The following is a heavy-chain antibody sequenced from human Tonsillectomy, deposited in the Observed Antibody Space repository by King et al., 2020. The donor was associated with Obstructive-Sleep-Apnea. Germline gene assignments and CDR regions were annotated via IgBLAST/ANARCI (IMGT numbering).Heavy chain of an antibody. D-gene: IGHD3-10*01. Sequence: QLVQSGGGVVQPGRSLRLSCAASGFSFSSYAMHWVRQAPGKGLQWLGVIIYDGSNKFYSDSVKGRFTISRDNSKNTLYLQMNSLRGDDTAVYYCAKCAGKYGDDAFDMWGQGTMVTVAS. J-gene: IGHJ3*02. V-gene: IGHV3-30*04. CDR3: AKCAGKYGDDAFDM. CDR2: IIYDGSNK. CDR1: GFSFSSYA.